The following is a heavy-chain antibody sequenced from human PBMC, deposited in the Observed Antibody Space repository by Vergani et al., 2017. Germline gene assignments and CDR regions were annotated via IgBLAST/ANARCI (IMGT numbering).Heavy chain of an antibody. V-gene: IGHV3-21*01. Sequence: EVQLVESGGGLVKPGGSLRLSCAASGFTFSSYSMNWVRQAPGKGLEWVSSISSSSSYIYYADSVKGRFTISRDNAKNSLYLQMNSLRAEDTAVYYCARSLTICVVSTDAFDIWGQGTMVTVSS. CDR1: GFTFSSYS. D-gene: IGHD3-3*01. CDR2: ISSSSSYI. J-gene: IGHJ3*02. CDR3: ARSLTICVVSTDAFDI.